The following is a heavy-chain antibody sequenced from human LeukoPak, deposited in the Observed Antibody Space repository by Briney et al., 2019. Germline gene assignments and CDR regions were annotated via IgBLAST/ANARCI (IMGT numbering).Heavy chain of an antibody. CDR3: ARGGTAKGHFDY. V-gene: IGHV4-59*08. CDR1: GGSFSGYY. D-gene: IGHD6-13*01. CDR2: IYYSRST. J-gene: IGHJ4*02. Sequence: SETLSLTCAVYGGSFSGYYWTWIRQPPGKGLEWIGYIYYSRSTNYNPSLKSRVTISLDTSRNQFSLRLTSVTAADTAVYYCARGGTAKGHFDYWGQGTLVTVSS.